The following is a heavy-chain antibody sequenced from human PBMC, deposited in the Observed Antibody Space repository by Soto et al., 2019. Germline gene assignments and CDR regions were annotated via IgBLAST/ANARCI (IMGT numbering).Heavy chain of an antibody. CDR2: INHSGST. CDR3: ARGYSSSWYRSLGVERGHFDY. CDR1: GGSFSGYY. J-gene: IGHJ4*02. Sequence: QVQLQQWGAGLLKPSETLSLTCAVYGGSFSGYYWSWIRQPPGKGLEWIGEINHSGSTNYNPSLNSRVTISVDTSKNQFSLKLSSVTAADTAVYYCARGYSSSWYRSLGVERGHFDYWGQGTLVTVSS. D-gene: IGHD6-13*01. V-gene: IGHV4-34*01.